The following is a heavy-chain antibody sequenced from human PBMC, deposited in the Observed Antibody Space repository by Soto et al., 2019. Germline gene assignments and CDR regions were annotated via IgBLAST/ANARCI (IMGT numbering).Heavy chain of an antibody. Sequence: GGSLRLSCAASGFTFSSYSMNWVRQAPGKGLEWVSSISSSSSYIYYADSVKGRFTISRDNAKNSLYLQMNSLRDEDTAVYYCARDRPPIYDSSGYYYRGIDYWGQGTLVTVSS. CDR2: ISSSSSYI. CDR3: ARDRPPIYDSSGYYYRGIDY. D-gene: IGHD3-22*01. CDR1: GFTFSSYS. J-gene: IGHJ4*02. V-gene: IGHV3-21*01.